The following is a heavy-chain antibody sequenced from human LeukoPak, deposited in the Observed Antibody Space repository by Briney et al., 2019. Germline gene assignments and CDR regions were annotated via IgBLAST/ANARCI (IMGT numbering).Heavy chain of an antibody. V-gene: IGHV3-30*02. D-gene: IGHD1-26*01. CDR1: GLTFSSYG. Sequence: GGSLRLSCAASGLTFSSYGIHWVRQAPGKGLEWVAFIRYDGSNKYYTDSVKGRFTTSRDNSKNTLYLQMNSLRAEDTAVYYCAKGRGWEASYYYYYMDVWGKGTTVTISS. CDR2: IRYDGSNK. CDR3: AKGRGWEASYYYYYMDV. J-gene: IGHJ6*03.